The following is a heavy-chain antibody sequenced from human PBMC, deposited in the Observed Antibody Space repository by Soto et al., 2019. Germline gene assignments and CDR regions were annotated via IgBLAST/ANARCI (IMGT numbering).Heavy chain of an antibody. CDR2: IDPSDSCT. V-gene: IGHV5-10-1*01. Sequence: PGDSLKISCKGSGYSFTSYWISWVRQMPGKGLEWMGRIDPSDSCTNYSPSFQGHVTISADKSISTAYLQWSSLKASDTAMYYCASSKIAVAGDYWGQGTLVPVSS. D-gene: IGHD6-19*01. J-gene: IGHJ4*02. CDR3: ASSKIAVAGDY. CDR1: GYSFTSYW.